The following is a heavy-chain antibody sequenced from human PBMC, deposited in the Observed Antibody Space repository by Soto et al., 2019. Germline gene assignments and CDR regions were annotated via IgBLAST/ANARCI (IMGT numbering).Heavy chain of an antibody. D-gene: IGHD6-13*01. CDR1: GFTFSSYG. V-gene: IGHV3-33*01. J-gene: IGHJ4*02. Sequence: PGGSLRLSCAASGFTFSSYGMHWVRRAPGKGLEWVAVIWYDGSNKYYADSVKGRFTISRDNSKNTLYLQMNSLRAEDTAVYYCARDRTSSSYSYYFDYWGQGTLVTVSS. CDR2: IWYDGSNK. CDR3: ARDRTSSSYSYYFDY.